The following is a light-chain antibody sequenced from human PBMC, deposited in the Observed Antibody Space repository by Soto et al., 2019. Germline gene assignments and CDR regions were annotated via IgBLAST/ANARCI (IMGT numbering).Light chain of an antibody. Sequence: EIVLTQSPATLSLSPGERATLSCRASQSVSSYLAWYQQNPGQAPRLLIYDASNRATGIPARFSGSGSGTDFTLIIGCLEPEDFAVYYCQQRSNWPPLTFGPGTKVYIK. CDR3: QQRSNWPPLT. V-gene: IGKV3-11*01. CDR2: DAS. CDR1: QSVSSY. J-gene: IGKJ3*01.